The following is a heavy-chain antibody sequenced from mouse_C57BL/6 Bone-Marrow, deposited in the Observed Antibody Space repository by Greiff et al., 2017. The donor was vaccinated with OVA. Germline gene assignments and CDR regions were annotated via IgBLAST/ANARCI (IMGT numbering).Heavy chain of an antibody. J-gene: IGHJ4*01. Sequence: EVQLVESGGGLVKPGGSLKLSCAASGFTFSSYAMSWVRQTPEKRLEWVATISDGGSYTYYPDNVKGRFTISRDNAKNNLYLQMSHLKSEDTAMYYCARRGLFYYAMDYWGQGTSVTVSS. CDR3: ARRGLFYYAMDY. V-gene: IGHV5-4*01. CDR1: GFTFSSYA. CDR2: ISDGGSYT.